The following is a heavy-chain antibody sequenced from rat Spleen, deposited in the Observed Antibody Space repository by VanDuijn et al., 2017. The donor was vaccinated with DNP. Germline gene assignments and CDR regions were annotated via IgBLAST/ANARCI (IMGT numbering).Heavy chain of an antibody. D-gene: IGHD1-12*03. J-gene: IGHJ2*01. V-gene: IGHV5-22*01. CDR2: ISYEGSST. CDR1: GFTFSDYY. Sequence: EVQLVESGGGLVQPGRSLKLSCAASGFTFSDYYMAWVRQAPKKGLEWVASISYEGSSTYYGDSVKGRFTISRDNAKSTLYLQMNSLRSEDTATYFCARIPLFYDGYSHYFDYWGQGVMVTVSS. CDR3: ARIPLFYDGYSHYFDY.